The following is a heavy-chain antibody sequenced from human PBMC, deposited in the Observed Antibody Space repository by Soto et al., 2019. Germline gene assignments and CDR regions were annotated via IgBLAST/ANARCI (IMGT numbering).Heavy chain of an antibody. Sequence: SSETLSLTCTVSGGSISSSSYYWGWIRQPPGKGLEWIGSIYYSGSTYYNPSLKSRVTISVDTSKNQFSLKLSSVTAADTAVYYCAGGYGNYGGVVDYWGQGTLVTVSS. V-gene: IGHV4-39*01. CDR1: GGSISSSSYY. CDR3: AGGYGNYGGVVDY. D-gene: IGHD4-17*01. J-gene: IGHJ4*02. CDR2: IYYSGST.